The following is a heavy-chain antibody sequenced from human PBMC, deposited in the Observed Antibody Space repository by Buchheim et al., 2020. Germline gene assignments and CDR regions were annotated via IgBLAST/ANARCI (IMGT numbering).Heavy chain of an antibody. CDR2: ISGSGGST. D-gene: IGHD3-10*01. J-gene: IGHJ4*02. V-gene: IGHV3-23*01. CDR3: AKDSAQLLWFGEFRYYFDY. Sequence: EVQLLESGGGLVQPGGSLRLSCAASGFTFSSYAMSWVRQAPGKGLEWVSAISGSGGSTYYADSVKGRFTISRDNSQNTLYLQMNSLRAEDTAVYYCAKDSAQLLWFGEFRYYFDYWGQGTL. CDR1: GFTFSSYA.